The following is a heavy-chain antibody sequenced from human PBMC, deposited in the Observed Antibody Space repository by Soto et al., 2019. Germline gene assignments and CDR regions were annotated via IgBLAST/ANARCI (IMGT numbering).Heavy chain of an antibody. V-gene: IGHV4-39*01. J-gene: IGHJ4*02. D-gene: IGHD2-15*01. CDR2: IYYSGST. Sequence: XTLSLPCTVSRGSLSISSYYWGWIRQPPGKGLEWIWIIYYSGSTYYNTSLKIRFIISLETSKNQFSLKLSSVTAADPGVYYCASEVVAATEDFDYWGQRTLVTVSS. CDR1: RGSLSISSYY. CDR3: ASEVVAATEDFDY.